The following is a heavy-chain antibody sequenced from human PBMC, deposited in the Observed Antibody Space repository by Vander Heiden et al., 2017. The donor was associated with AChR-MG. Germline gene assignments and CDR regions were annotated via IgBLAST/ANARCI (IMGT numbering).Heavy chain of an antibody. V-gene: IGHV3-30-3*01. J-gene: IGHJ3*02. Sequence: QVQLVESGGGVVQPGRSLRLSCAASGFTVSSSANHWVRQAPGKGLEWVAVISYDGSNKYYADSVKGRVTISRDNSKNTLYLQMNSLRAEDTAVYYCARDRYSLYYYDSSDAAFDIWGQGTMVTVSS. D-gene: IGHD3-22*01. CDR1: GFTVSSSA. CDR2: ISYDGSNK. CDR3: ARDRYSLYYYDSSDAAFDI.